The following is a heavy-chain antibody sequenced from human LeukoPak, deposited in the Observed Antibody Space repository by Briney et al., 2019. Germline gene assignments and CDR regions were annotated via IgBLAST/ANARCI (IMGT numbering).Heavy chain of an antibody. J-gene: IGHJ4*02. CDR1: GFTFSSYS. Sequence: GGSLRLSCAASGFTFSSYSMNWVRQAPGKGLEWVSYISSSSSHIYYADSVKGRFTISRDNAKNSLYLQMNSLRAEDTAVYYCARDRAGYFDYWGQGTLVTVSS. CDR2: ISSSSSHI. CDR3: ARDRAGYFDY. V-gene: IGHV3-21*05.